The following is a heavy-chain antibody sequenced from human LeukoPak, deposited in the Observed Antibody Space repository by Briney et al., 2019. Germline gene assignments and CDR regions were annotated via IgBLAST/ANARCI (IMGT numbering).Heavy chain of an antibody. D-gene: IGHD4/OR15-4a*01. CDR1: GFSLSTTGVG. J-gene: IGHJ5*02. V-gene: IGHV2-5*02. CDR2: IYWDADK. CDR3: AHFIDYRGCFDP. Sequence: SGPMLVNPTQTLTLTCTFSGFSLSTTGVGVGWIRQPPGKALEWLALIYWDADKRYSPSLKSRLTITKDTSKNHVVLTMTNMDPVDTATYYCAHFIDYRGCFDPWGQGTLVTVSS.